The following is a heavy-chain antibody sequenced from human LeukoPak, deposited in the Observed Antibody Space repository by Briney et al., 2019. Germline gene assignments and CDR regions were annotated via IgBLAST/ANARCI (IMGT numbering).Heavy chain of an antibody. CDR2: IRHSGTT. CDR3: ARGYGGIYYYYMDV. V-gene: IGHV4-38-2*02. J-gene: IGHJ6*03. Sequence: SETLSLTCTVSGYSINSGYYWGWIRQPPGKGLEWIGTIRHSGTTYYNPSLKSRVTISVDTSKNQFSLKLSSVTAADTAVYYCARGYGGIYYYYMDVWGKGTTVTVSS. D-gene: IGHD3-16*01. CDR1: GYSINSGYY.